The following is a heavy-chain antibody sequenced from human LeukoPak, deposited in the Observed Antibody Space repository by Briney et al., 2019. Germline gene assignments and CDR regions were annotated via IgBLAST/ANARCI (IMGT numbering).Heavy chain of an antibody. V-gene: IGHV1-2*02. CDR2: INPNSGGT. J-gene: IGHJ4*02. CDR1: GYTCTGYY. CDR3: ARDIADSGSPFDY. D-gene: IGHD3-10*01. Sequence: GASVKVSCKASGYTCTGYYMHWVRQAPGQGLEWMGWINPNSGGTNYAQKFQGRVTMTRDTSISTAYMELSRLRSDDTAVYYCARDIADSGSPFDYWGQGTLVTVSS.